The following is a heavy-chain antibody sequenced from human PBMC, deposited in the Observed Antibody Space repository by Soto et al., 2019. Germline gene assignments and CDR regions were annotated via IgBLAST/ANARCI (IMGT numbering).Heavy chain of an antibody. CDR2: INPNSGGT. D-gene: IGHD3-22*01. Sequence: GASVKVSCKAFGYAFTGYYMHWLRQAPGQGLEWMGWINPNSGGTNYAQKFQGWVTMTRDTSISTAYMELSRLRSDDTAVYYCARAPYYDSSGYYYRGTLRMDVWAQGTTVTVSS. J-gene: IGHJ6*02. CDR1: GYAFTGYY. V-gene: IGHV1-2*04. CDR3: ARAPYYDSSGYYYRGTLRMDV.